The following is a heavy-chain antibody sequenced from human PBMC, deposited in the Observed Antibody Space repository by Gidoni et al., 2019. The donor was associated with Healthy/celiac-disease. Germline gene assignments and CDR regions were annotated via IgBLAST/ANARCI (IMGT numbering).Heavy chain of an antibody. V-gene: IGHV3-30-3*01. CDR1: GFTFSSYA. CDR3: ARATYYDFWSGYYKGLYYYYGMDV. CDR2: ISYDGSNK. J-gene: IGHJ6*02. D-gene: IGHD3-3*01. Sequence: QVQLVESGGGVVQPGRSLRLSCAASGFTFSSYAMHWVRQAPGKGLEWVAVISYDGSNKYYADSVKGRFTISRDNSKNTLYLQMNSLRAEDTAVYYCARATYYDFWSGYYKGLYYYYGMDVWGQGTTVTVSS.